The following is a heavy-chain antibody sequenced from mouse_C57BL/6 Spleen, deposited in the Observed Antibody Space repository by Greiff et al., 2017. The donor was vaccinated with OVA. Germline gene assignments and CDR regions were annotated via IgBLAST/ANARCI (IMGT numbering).Heavy chain of an antibody. CDR1: GFSFNTYA. CDR3: VGKTLRGDYFDY. J-gene: IGHJ2*01. V-gene: IGHV10-1*01. D-gene: IGHD1-1*01. Sequence: GGGLVQPKGSLKLSCAASGFSFNTYAMNWVRQAPGKGLEWVARIRSKSNNYATYYADSVKDRFTISRDDSESMLYLQMNNVKTEDTAMYYCVGKTLRGDYFDYWGQGTTLTVSS. CDR2: IRSKSNNYAT.